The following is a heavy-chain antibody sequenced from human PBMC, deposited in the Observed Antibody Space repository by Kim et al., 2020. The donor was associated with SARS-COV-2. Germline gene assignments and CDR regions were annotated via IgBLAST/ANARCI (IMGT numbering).Heavy chain of an antibody. CDR2: ISFNSSYT. CDR1: GFTFSDYY. J-gene: IGHJ6*02. CDR3: ARGQWLAYGMDV. Sequence: GGSLRLSCAASGFTFSDYYMSWIRQAPGKGLEWVSYISFNSSYTNYADSVKGRFTISRDNAKNSLYLQMNSLRAEDTAVYYCARGQWLAYGMDVWGQGTTVTVSS. V-gene: IGHV3-11*05. D-gene: IGHD6-19*01.